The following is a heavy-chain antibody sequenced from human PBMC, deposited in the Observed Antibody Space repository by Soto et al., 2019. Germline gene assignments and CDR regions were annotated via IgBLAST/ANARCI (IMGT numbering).Heavy chain of an antibody. CDR2: MNPNSGNT. D-gene: IGHD3-9*01. CDR3: ARGRPFFDFAVSGDY. J-gene: IGHJ4*02. CDR1: GYTCTSYD. V-gene: IGHV1-8*01. Sequence: QVQLVQSGAEVKKPGASVKVSCKASGYTCTSYDINWVRQATGQGLEWMGWMNPNSGNTGYAQRFQGRVTMTRNTSISTAYMELSSLRSEDTAVYYCARGRPFFDFAVSGDYWGQGTLVTVSS.